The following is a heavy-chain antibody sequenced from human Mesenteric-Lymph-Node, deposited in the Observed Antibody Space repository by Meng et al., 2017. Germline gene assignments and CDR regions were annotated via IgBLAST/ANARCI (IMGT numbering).Heavy chain of an antibody. CDR3: ARGPFGGVRFDL. D-gene: IGHD3-16*01. Sequence: SVKVSCKASGGTFSSNIISWVRQAPGQGLEWMGRIIPIVGVVDYAQKFQGRITITADKSTNTAYVQLSGLRAEDTAVYYCARGPFGGVRFDLWGQGTLVTVSS. J-gene: IGHJ5*02. V-gene: IGHV1-69*02. CDR1: GGTFSSNI. CDR2: IIPIVGVV.